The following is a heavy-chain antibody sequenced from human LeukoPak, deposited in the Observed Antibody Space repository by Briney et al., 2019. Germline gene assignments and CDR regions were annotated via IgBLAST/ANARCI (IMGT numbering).Heavy chain of an antibody. CDR3: ARDDYGDYFFPY. J-gene: IGHJ4*02. CDR1: GFTFSTYW. D-gene: IGHD4-17*01. Sequence: GGSLRLSCAASGFTFSTYWMHWVRQAPGKGLVWVSRINSDESNTNYADSVKGRFTLSRDNAKNTLYLQMNSLRAEDTAVYYCARDDYGDYFFPYWGQGTLVTVSS. V-gene: IGHV3-74*01. CDR2: INSDESNT.